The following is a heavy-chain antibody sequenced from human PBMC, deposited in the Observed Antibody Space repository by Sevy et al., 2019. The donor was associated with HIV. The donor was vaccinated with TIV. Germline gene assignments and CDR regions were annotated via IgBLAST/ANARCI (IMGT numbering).Heavy chain of an antibody. Sequence: GGSLRLSCAASGFTFSSYAMSWVRQAPGKGLEWVSAISGSGGSTYYADSVKGRFTISRDNSKSTLYLQMNSLRAEDTAVYYCAKLWGGGWYSVYFQHWGQGTLVTVSS. CDR1: GFTFSSYA. D-gene: IGHD6-19*01. CDR3: AKLWGGGWYSVYFQH. CDR2: ISGSGGST. V-gene: IGHV3-23*01. J-gene: IGHJ1*01.